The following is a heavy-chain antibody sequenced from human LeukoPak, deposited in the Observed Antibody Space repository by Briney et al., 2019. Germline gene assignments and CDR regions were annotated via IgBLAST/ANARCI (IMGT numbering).Heavy chain of an antibody. V-gene: IGHV4-4*07. D-gene: IGHD2-2*01. J-gene: IGHJ3*02. CDR2: IYTSGST. CDR1: GGSISDFH. Sequence: SETLSLTCTVSGGSISDFHWSWIRQPAGKGLEWIGRIYTSGSTNYNPSLKSRVTMSVDKSKNQFSLKLSSVTAADTAVYYCARGPPDCSSTSCYAFDAFDIWGQGTMVTVSS. CDR3: ARGPPDCSSTSCYAFDAFDI.